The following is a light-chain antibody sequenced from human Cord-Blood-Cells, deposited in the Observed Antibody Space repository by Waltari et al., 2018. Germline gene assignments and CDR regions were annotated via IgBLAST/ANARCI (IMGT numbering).Light chain of an antibody. CDR3: QQRSNWPPIT. V-gene: IGKV3-11*01. CDR1: QSVSSF. Sequence: EIVLTQSPATLSLSPGESATLSCRASQSVSSFLAWYQQKPAQAARLLIYDASNRSTGIPARFSGSGSGTDFTLTISSLEPEDFAVYYCQQRSNWPPITFGQGTRLEIK. J-gene: IGKJ5*01. CDR2: DAS.